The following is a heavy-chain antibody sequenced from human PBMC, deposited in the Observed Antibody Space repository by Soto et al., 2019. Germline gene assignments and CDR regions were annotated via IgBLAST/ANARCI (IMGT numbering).Heavy chain of an antibody. CDR3: ASWLKTSGWYVLLEGSFDY. CDR1: GFTFSSYS. J-gene: IGHJ4*02. CDR2: ISGSGGTT. D-gene: IGHD6-19*01. V-gene: IGHV3-23*01. Sequence: SLRLSCVASGFTFSSYSMNWVRQAPGKGLEWVSAISGSGGTTYYADSVKGRFTFSRDNSKNTLYLQMNSLRAEDTAVYYCASWLKTSGWYVLLEGSFDYWGQGTLVTVSS.